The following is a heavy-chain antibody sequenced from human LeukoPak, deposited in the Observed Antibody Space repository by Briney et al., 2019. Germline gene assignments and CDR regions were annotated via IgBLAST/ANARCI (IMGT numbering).Heavy chain of an antibody. CDR1: GFTFSTYW. D-gene: IGHD2-15*01. CDR2: ISNNGGYT. J-gene: IGHJ4*02. CDR3: AKQLGYCSDGSCYFPY. Sequence: GGSLRLSCVGSGFTFSTYWVHWVRQAPGKGLEWVSAISNNGGYTYYADSVQGRFTISRDNSKSTLCLQMNSLRAEDTAVYYCAKQLGYCSDGSCYFPYWGQGTLVTVSS. V-gene: IGHV3-23*01.